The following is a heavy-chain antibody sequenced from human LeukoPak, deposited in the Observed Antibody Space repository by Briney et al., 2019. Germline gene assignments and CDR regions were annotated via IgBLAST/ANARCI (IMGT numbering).Heavy chain of an antibody. Sequence: GGSLRLSCAASGFTFINAWMAWVRQAPGKGLEWVSSISSSSTYIHYAHSVKGRFTISRDNAKNSLYLQMNSLRAEDTAVYYCAVASRDYWGQGTLVTVSS. J-gene: IGHJ4*02. V-gene: IGHV3-21*04. CDR2: ISSSSTYI. CDR1: GFTFINAW. CDR3: AVASRDY.